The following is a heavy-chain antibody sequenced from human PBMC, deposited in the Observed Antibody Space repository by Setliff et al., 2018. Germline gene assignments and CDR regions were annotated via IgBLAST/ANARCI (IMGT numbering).Heavy chain of an antibody. V-gene: IGHV4-34*01. J-gene: IGHJ6*02. CDR3: ARDRQYCSSTSCYTSYFYYYAMDI. D-gene: IGHD2-2*02. Sequence: SETLSLTCAVYGGSFSGYYWSWIRQPPGKGLEWIGEINHSGSTNYNPSLKSRVTISVDTSKNQFSLKLSSVTAADTAVYYCARDRQYCSSTSCYTSYFYYYAMDIWGQGATVTVSS. CDR1: GGSFSGYY. CDR2: INHSGST.